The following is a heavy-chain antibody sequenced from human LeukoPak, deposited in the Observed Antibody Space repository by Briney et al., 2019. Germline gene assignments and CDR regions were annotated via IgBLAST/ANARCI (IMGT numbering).Heavy chain of an antibody. V-gene: IGHV3-21*01. Sequence: GGSLRLSCAASGFTFSSYSMNWVRQAPGKGLEWVSSISSSSSYIYYADSVKGRFTISRDSAKNSLYLQMNSLRAEDTAVYYCARAGYCSSTSCLPLRNFDYWGQGTLVTVSS. D-gene: IGHD2-2*01. CDR2: ISSSSSYI. CDR1: GFTFSSYS. CDR3: ARAGYCSSTSCLPLRNFDY. J-gene: IGHJ4*02.